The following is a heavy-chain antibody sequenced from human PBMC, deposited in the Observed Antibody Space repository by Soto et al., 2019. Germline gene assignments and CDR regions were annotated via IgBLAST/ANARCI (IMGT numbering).Heavy chain of an antibody. CDR2: IYYSGST. CDR1: GGSVSSGSYY. D-gene: IGHD6-19*01. CDR3: ARVQAVPGIYNYYGLDV. V-gene: IGHV4-61*01. J-gene: IGHJ6*02. Sequence: PSETLSLTCTVSGGSVSSGSYYWSWIRQPPGKGLEWIGYIYYSGSTNYNPSLKSRVTISVDTSKNQFSLKLSSVTAADTAVYYCARVQAVPGIYNYYGLDVWGQGTTVTVSS.